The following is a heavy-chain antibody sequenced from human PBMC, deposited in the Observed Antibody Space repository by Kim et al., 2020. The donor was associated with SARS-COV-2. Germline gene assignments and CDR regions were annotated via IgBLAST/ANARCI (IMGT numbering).Heavy chain of an antibody. CDR3: ARVGQIPSAFWSGYHRGDYYYYGMDV. D-gene: IGHD3-3*01. Sequence: ASVKVSCKASGYTFTGYYMHWVRQAPGQGLEWMGWINPNSGGTNYAQKFQGRVTMTRDTSISTAYMELSRLRSDDTAVYYCARVGQIPSAFWSGYHRGDYYYYGMDVWGQGTTVTVSS. CDR2: INPNSGGT. V-gene: IGHV1-2*02. CDR1: GYTFTGYY. J-gene: IGHJ6*02.